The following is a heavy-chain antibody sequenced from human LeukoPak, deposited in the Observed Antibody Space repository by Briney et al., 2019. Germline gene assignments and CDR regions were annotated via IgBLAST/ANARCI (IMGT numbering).Heavy chain of an antibody. CDR1: GGSISSYY. CDR2: IYHSGST. D-gene: IGHD1-20*01. Sequence: SETLSLTCTVSGGSISSYYWSWIRQPPGKGLEWIGYIYHSGSTNYNPSLKSRVTMSVDTSKNQFSLKLSSVTAADTAVYYCARDHITGKRSSAFDPWGQGTLVTVSS. J-gene: IGHJ5*02. V-gene: IGHV4-59*12. CDR3: ARDHITGKRSSAFDP.